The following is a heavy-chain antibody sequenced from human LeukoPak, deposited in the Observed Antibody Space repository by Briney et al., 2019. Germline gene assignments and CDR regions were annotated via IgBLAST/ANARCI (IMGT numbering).Heavy chain of an antibody. CDR3: AREPSGSYSFDY. D-gene: IGHD1-26*01. J-gene: IGHJ4*02. Sequence: NPSETLSLTCTVSGGSISSYFWSWIRQPPGKGLEWIGFIYYSGSTNYNPSLKSRVTISVDMSKNQFSLKLSSVTAADTAVYYCAREPSGSYSFDYWGQGTLVTVSS. V-gene: IGHV4-59*12. CDR1: GGSISSYF. CDR2: IYYSGST.